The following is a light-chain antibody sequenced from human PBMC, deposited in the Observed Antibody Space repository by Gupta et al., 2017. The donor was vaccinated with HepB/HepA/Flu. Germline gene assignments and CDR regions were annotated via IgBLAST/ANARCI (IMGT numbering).Light chain of an antibody. J-gene: IGLJ1*01. V-gene: IGLV2-23*02. CDR2: EVA. CDR3: CSYGGSATYV. CDR1: SSDVGKYNL. Sequence: QPALTQPASVSDSPGQSISFSCTGTSSDVGKYNLVSWYQHHPGKAPKLIISEVAKRPSGVSNRFSGSKSGNTASLTISGLQPEDEADYYCCSYGGSATYVFGTGTKVTVL.